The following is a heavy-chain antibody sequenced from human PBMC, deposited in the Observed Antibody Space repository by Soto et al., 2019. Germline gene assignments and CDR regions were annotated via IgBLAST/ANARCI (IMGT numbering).Heavy chain of an antibody. CDR3: ARDFKTQTEYYDILTGYYRAQAFYI. J-gene: IGHJ3*02. Sequence: LRLSCAASGFTFSDYYMSWIRQAPGKGLEWVSYISSSSSYTNYADSVKGRFTISRDNAKNSLYLQMNSLRAEDTAVYYCARDFKTQTEYYDILTGYYRAQAFYIWGPGTMVTVSS. V-gene: IGHV3-11*06. CDR2: ISSSSSYT. D-gene: IGHD3-9*01. CDR1: GFTFSDYY.